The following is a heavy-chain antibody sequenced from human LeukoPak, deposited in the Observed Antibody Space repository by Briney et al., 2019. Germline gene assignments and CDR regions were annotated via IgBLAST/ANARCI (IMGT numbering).Heavy chain of an antibody. J-gene: IGHJ6*03. D-gene: IGHD2-15*01. CDR3: ASSRWYYYMDV. V-gene: IGHV4-59*01. Sequence: PSETLFLTCTVSGGSISSYYWSWIRQPPGKGLEWIGYIYYSGSTNYNPSLKSRVTISVDTSKNQFSLKLSSVTAADTAVYYCASSRWYYYMDVWGKGTTVTVSS. CDR1: GGSISSYY. CDR2: IYYSGST.